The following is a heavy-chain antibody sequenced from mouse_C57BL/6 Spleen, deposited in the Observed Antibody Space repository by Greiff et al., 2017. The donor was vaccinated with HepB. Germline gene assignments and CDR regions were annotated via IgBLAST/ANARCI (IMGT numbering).Heavy chain of an antibody. CDR2: ISSGGSYT. D-gene: IGHD2-2*01. CDR1: GFTFSSYG. CDR3: ARETRLREAYWYFDV. J-gene: IGHJ1*03. V-gene: IGHV5-6*01. Sequence: EVKVVESGGDLVKPGGSLKLSCAASGFTFSSYGMSWVRQTPDKRLEWVATISSGGSYTYYPDSVKGRFTISRDNAKNTLYLQMSSLKSEDTAMYYCARETRLREAYWYFDVWGTGTTVTVSS.